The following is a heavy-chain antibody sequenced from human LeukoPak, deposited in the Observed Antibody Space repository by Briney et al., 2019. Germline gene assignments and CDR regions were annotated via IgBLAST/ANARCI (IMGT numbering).Heavy chain of an antibody. CDR1: GGSISSYY. D-gene: IGHD1-26*01. CDR2: IYTSGST. CDR3: ARDGGALGYNWFDP. Sequence: PSETLSLTCTVSGGSISSYYWSWIRQPAGKGLEWIGRIYTSGSTSYNPSLKSRVTISVDTSKNQFSLKLSSVTAADTAVYYCARDGGALGYNWFDPWGQGTLVTVSS. V-gene: IGHV4-4*07. J-gene: IGHJ5*02.